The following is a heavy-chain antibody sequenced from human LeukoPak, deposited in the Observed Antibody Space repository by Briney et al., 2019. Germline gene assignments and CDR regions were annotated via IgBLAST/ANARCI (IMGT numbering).Heavy chain of an antibody. CDR1: GFPFSRYS. V-gene: IGHV3-48*04. Sequence: GGSLRLSCATSGFPFSRYSMNWVRQAPGKGLEWLSYITSGSDTIYYADSVKGRFTISRDNAKNSLYLQMNSLRAEDTALYYCAKAERYSSGPDYWGQGTLVTVSS. CDR3: AKAERYSSGPDY. CDR2: ITSGSDTI. J-gene: IGHJ4*02. D-gene: IGHD6-19*01.